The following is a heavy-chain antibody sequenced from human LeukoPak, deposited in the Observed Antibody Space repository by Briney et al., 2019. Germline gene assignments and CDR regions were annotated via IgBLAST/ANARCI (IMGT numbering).Heavy chain of an antibody. J-gene: IGHJ4*02. CDR2: INSVGSTT. CDR3: ARGYIYGYDC. CDR1: GFTFSNNW. D-gene: IGHD5-18*01. V-gene: IGHV3-74*01. Sequence: PGGSLRLSCAASGFTFSNNWMHWVRQAPGKGLVWVSRINSVGSTTTYADSVKGRFTISRDNAKNTLYLQMNSLRAEDTAVYYCARGYIYGYDCWGQGTLVTVSS.